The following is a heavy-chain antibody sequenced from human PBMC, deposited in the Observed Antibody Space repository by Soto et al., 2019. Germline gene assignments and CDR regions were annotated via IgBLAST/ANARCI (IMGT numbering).Heavy chain of an antibody. J-gene: IGHJ3*01. CDR2: IGANGGGT. CDR1: GFTFSSFF. CDR3: ARDPNGDYLGAFEF. D-gene: IGHD4-17*01. V-gene: IGHV3-23*01. Sequence: EVQLLEPGGGLVQPGGSLRLSCAASGFTFSSFFMSCVRQAPGKGLDWVSGIGANGGGTYYADSVNGRFIISRDNSKNTLYLQMNSLRAEDTAVYYCARDPNGDYLGAFEFWGQKTMVTVSS.